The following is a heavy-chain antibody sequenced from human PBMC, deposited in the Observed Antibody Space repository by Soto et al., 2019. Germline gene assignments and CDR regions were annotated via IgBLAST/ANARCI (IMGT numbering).Heavy chain of an antibody. CDR2: IYYSGST. CDR3: ARALGSGWYVDY. Sequence: SETLSLTCTVSGGSISSGGYYWSWIRQHPGKGLEWIGYIYYSGSTYYNPSLKSRVTISVDTSKNQFSLKLSSVTAADTAVYYCARALGSGWYVDYWGQGTLVTVSS. CDR1: GGSISSGGYY. J-gene: IGHJ4*02. V-gene: IGHV4-31*03. D-gene: IGHD6-19*01.